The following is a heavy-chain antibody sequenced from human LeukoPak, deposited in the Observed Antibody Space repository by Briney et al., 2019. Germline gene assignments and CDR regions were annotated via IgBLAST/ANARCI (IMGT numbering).Heavy chain of an antibody. Sequence: GGSLRLSCAVSGLTFSRYAMSWVRQAPGKGLEWVSAISESGSGTYYADSVKGRFTISRDNSKDTLSLQMSSLRAEDTAVYYCARGNYGPFDYWGQGTLVTVSS. J-gene: IGHJ4*02. CDR1: GLTFSRYA. V-gene: IGHV3-23*01. CDR3: ARGNYGPFDY. D-gene: IGHD4-11*01. CDR2: ISESGSGT.